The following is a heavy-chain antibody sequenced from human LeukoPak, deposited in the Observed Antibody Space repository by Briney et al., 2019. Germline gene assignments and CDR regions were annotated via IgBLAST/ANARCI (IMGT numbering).Heavy chain of an antibody. J-gene: IGHJ4*02. CDR2: ISDSGST. CDR1: GGSLSTHH. Sequence: SETLSLTCVVSGGSLSTHHWSWIRQSPGRGLEWIGYISDSGSTNYNPSLKSRVTISVDTSKNQFSLMLSSVTAADTAVYYCARGYGSSAYYPFNYWGQGTLVTVPS. V-gene: IGHV4-59*11. CDR3: ARGYGSSAYYPFNY. D-gene: IGHD3-22*01.